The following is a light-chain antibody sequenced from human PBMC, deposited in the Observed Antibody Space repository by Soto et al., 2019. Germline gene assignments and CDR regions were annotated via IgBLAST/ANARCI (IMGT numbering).Light chain of an antibody. J-gene: IGKJ1*01. V-gene: IGKV3-20*01. CDR3: QQYGSSGT. CDR2: DAS. CDR1: QSLVNTY. Sequence: EVVLTQSPGSLSLSPGDRATLSCMASQSLVNTYVAWYQQKAGQAPRLLIFDASTRATGIPDRFSGSGSGTDFTLTISRLDPEDFAVYYCQQYGSSGTLGQGTKVDIK.